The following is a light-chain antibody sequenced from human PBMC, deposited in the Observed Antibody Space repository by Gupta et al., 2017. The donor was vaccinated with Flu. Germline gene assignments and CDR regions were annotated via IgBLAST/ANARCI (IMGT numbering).Light chain of an antibody. Sequence: IQMTQSPSTLTASIGDKVTITCRATENSENWLAWYQIKPGKAPKLLIYRASHLENGVPSRFSGSGSGTEFTLTISNLQPDDSASYYCQQYKSFRTFGHGTKVEI. CDR3: QQYKSFRT. V-gene: IGKV1-5*03. CDR1: ENSENW. J-gene: IGKJ1*01. CDR2: RAS.